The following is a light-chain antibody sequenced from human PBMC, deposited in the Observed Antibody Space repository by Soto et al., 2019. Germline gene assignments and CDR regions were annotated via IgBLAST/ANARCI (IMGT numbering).Light chain of an antibody. Sequence: EIVLTQFPATLSLFPGETATLSCMASQTVGTYLAWYQQKPGQAPRLLISDASNRATGIPTRFSGSGSGTDLTLIISSLEPEDFAVYSCQQRNNWPRITFGQGTRLEIK. J-gene: IGKJ5*01. V-gene: IGKV3-11*01. CDR1: QTVGTY. CDR3: QQRNNWPRIT. CDR2: DAS.